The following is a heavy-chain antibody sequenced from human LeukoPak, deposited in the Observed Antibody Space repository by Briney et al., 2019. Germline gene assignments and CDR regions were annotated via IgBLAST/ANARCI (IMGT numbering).Heavy chain of an antibody. CDR3: ARIYDSSGYYYSLDY. V-gene: IGHV4-39*01. CDR1: GGSISSNY. J-gene: IGHJ4*02. Sequence: SETLSLTCTVSGGSISSNYWSWIRQPPGKGLEWIGSIYYSGSIYYNPSLKSRVTISVDTSKNQFSLKLSSVTAADTAVYYCARIYDSSGYYYSLDYWGQGTLVTVSS. CDR2: IYYSGSI. D-gene: IGHD3-22*01.